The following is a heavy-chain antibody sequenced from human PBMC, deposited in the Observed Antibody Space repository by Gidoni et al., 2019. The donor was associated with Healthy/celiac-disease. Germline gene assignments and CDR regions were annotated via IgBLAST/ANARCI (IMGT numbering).Heavy chain of an antibody. CDR3: ARRIAARKEDDY. CDR2: ISSSSSYT. Sequence: QVQLVESGGGLVKPGGSLRLSCAASGFTFSDYYMSWIRQAPGKGLEWVSYISSSSSYTNYADSVKGRFTISRDNAKNSLYLQMNSLRAEDTAVYYCARRIAARKEDDYWGQGTLVTVSS. J-gene: IGHJ4*02. CDR1: GFTFSDYY. D-gene: IGHD6-6*01. V-gene: IGHV3-11*05.